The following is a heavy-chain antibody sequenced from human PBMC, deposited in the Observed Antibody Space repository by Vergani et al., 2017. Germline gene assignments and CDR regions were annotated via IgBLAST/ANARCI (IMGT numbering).Heavy chain of an antibody. CDR3: ARDLYSSSFDY. V-gene: IGHV3-33*01. J-gene: IGHJ4*02. Sequence: VQLLESGGGLVQPGGSLRLSCAASGFTFSSYGMHWVRQAPGKGLEWVAVIWYDGSNKYYADSVKGRFTISRDNSKNTLYLQMNSLRAEDTAVYYCARDLYSSSFDYWGQGTLVTVSS. CDR2: IWYDGSNK. CDR1: GFTFSSYG. D-gene: IGHD6-6*01.